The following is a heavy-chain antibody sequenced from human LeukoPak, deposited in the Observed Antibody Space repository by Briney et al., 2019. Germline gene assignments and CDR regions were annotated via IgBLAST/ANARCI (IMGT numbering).Heavy chain of an antibody. CDR1: GYSISSGYY. D-gene: IGHD3-10*01. CDR2: IYHSGST. CDR3: ARDGEYYYGSGSYSWFDP. Sequence: SETLSLTCAVSGYSISSGYYWGWIRQPPGKGLEWIGSIYHSGSTYYNPSLKSRVTISVDTYKHQFSLKLSSVTAADTAVYYCARDGEYYYGSGSYSWFDPWGQGTLVTVSS. J-gene: IGHJ5*02. V-gene: IGHV4-38-2*02.